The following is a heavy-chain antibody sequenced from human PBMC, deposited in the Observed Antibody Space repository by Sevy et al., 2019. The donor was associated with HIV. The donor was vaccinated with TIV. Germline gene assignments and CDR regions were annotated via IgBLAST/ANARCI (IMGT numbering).Heavy chain of an antibody. Sequence: GAVKVSCKASGYTFTGYYMHWVRQAPGQGLEWKGRINPNSRGTNYAQKFQGRVTMSRDTSISTAYMELSRLRSDDTSVYYCAREPSYSNPWGQGTMVLVSS. D-gene: IGHD2-21*01. CDR2: INPNSRGT. V-gene: IGHV1-2*06. CDR1: GYTFTGYY. CDR3: AREPSYSNP. J-gene: IGHJ5*02.